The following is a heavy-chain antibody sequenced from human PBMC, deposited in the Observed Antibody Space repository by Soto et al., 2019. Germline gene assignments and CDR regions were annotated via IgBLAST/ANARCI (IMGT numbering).Heavy chain of an antibody. CDR1: GFTFSSYA. Sequence: GGSQRLSCAASGFTFSSYAMSWVRQAPGKGLEWVSAISGSGGSTYYADSVKGRFTISRDNSKNTLYLQMNSLRAEDTAVYYCAKDSAGGPPYYYYGMDVWGQGTTVTVSS. J-gene: IGHJ6*02. CDR2: ISGSGGST. V-gene: IGHV3-23*01. D-gene: IGHD6-13*01. CDR3: AKDSAGGPPYYYYGMDV.